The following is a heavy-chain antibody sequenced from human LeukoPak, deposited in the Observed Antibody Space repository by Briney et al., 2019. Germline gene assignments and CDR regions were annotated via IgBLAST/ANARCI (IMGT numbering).Heavy chain of an antibody. Sequence: SLRLSCAASGFTFSSYGMHWVRQAPGKGLEWVAVISYDGSNKYYADSVKGRFTISRDNSKNTLYLQMNSLRAEDTAVYYCAKDVRRYCSGGSCYSVDYWGQGTLVTVSS. CDR1: GFTFSSYG. D-gene: IGHD2-15*01. V-gene: IGHV3-30*18. CDR2: ISYDGSNK. J-gene: IGHJ4*02. CDR3: AKDVRRYCSGGSCYSVDY.